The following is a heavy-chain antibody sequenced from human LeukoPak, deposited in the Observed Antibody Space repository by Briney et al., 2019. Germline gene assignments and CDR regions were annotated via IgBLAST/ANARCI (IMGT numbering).Heavy chain of an antibody. CDR3: ARAARGWFRELLWAPGMDV. D-gene: IGHD3-10*01. J-gene: IGHJ6*02. CDR1: GFTFSDYY. V-gene: IGHV3-11*01. Sequence: KPGGSLRLSCAASGFTFSDYYMSWIRQAPGRGLEWISSISSSGSSLQYADSVKGRFTVSRGNAWNSLYLQMNSLRADDTAVYYCARAARGWFRELLWAPGMDVWGQGTTVTVSS. CDR2: ISSSGSSL.